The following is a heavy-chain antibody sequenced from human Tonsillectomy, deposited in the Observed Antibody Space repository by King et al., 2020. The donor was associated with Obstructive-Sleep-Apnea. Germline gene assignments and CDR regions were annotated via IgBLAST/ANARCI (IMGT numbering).Heavy chain of an antibody. CDR3: ARNDITMIVVVIGGYFDL. Sequence: VQLVQSGGGVVQPGRSLRLSCAASGFTFSSYAMHWGRQAPGKGLEWVAVISYDGSNKYYADSVKGRFTISRDNSKNTLYLQMNSLRAEDTAVYYCARNDITMIVVVIGGYFDLWGRGTLVTVSS. J-gene: IGHJ2*01. CDR2: ISYDGSNK. CDR1: GFTFSSYA. V-gene: IGHV3-30*04. D-gene: IGHD3-22*01.